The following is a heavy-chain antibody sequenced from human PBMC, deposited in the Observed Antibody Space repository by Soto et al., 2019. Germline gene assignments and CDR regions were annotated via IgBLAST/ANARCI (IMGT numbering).Heavy chain of an antibody. CDR2: TYYRSKWYN. D-gene: IGHD3-10*01. J-gene: IGHJ4*02. V-gene: IGHV6-1*01. CDR3: ARGVKAKGSFDY. CDR1: GDSFSSNSAA. Sequence: PSQTLSLTCAISGDSFSSNSAALNWIRQSPSRGLEWLGRTYYRSKWYNDYAVSVKSRITINPDTSKNQFSLQLNSVTPEDTAVYYCARGVKAKGSFDYWGQGTLVTVSS.